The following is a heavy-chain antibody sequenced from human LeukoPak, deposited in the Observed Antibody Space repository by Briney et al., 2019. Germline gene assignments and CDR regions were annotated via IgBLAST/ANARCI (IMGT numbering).Heavy chain of an antibody. CDR3: ARTYCSGGSCYSNIDY. Sequence: GGSLRLSCAASGFTFSSYSMNWVRQALGKGLEWVSSISSSSSYIYYADSVKGRFTISRDNAKNSLYLQMNSLRAEDTAVYYCARTYCSGGSCYSNIDYWGQGTLVTVSS. J-gene: IGHJ4*02. CDR2: ISSSSSYI. D-gene: IGHD2-15*01. V-gene: IGHV3-21*01. CDR1: GFTFSSYS.